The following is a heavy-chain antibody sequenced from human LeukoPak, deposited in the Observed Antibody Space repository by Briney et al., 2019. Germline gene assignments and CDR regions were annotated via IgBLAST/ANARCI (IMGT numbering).Heavy chain of an antibody. Sequence: GGSLRLSCAASGLTVSNNFMYWVRQAPGKGLEWVSVIHTDGNTFYADSVEGRFTISRDNFKNTVYLQMSSLRAEDTAVYYCAREENGGVYDDGFDIWGQGTMVTVSS. CDR1: GLTVSNNF. CDR2: IHTDGNT. D-gene: IGHD5/OR15-5a*01. CDR3: AREENGGVYDDGFDI. J-gene: IGHJ3*02. V-gene: IGHV3-53*01.